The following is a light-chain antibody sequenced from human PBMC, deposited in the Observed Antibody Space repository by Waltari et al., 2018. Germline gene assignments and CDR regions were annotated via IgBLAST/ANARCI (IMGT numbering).Light chain of an antibody. Sequence: EIVLTQSPATLSLSPGERATLPCRASQSVSIYLAWYQQKPGQAPRLLIFDASKRATGIPARFSGSGSGTDFTLTISSLEPEDFAVYYCQQRSNWPPIFTFGPGTKVDIK. J-gene: IGKJ3*01. CDR3: QQRSNWPPIFT. CDR1: QSVSIY. V-gene: IGKV3-11*01. CDR2: DAS.